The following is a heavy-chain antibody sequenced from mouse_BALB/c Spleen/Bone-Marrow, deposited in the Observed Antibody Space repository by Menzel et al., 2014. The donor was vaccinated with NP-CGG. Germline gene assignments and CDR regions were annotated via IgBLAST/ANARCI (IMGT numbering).Heavy chain of an antibody. Sequence: VQVVESGPELVKPGALVKISCKASGYTFTSYDINWVKQRPGQGLEWIGWIYPGDGSTKYNEKFKGKATLTADKSSSTAYMQLSSLTSENSAVYFCARSGDSSGHGFAYWGQGTLVTVSA. D-gene: IGHD3-2*01. CDR2: IYPGDGST. CDR3: ARSGDSSGHGFAY. J-gene: IGHJ3*01. CDR1: GYTFTSYD. V-gene: IGHV1S56*01.